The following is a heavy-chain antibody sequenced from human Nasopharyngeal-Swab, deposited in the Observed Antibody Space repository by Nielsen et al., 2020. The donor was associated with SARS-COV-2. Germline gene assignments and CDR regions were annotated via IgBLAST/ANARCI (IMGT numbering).Heavy chain of an antibody. CDR2: ISSSSSTI. CDR3: ARIAGRGSIYYYYMGV. J-gene: IGHJ6*03. D-gene: IGHD1-26*01. Sequence: GESLKISCAASGFTFSSYSMNWVRQAPGKGLEWVSYISSSSSTIYYADSVKGRFTISRDNAKNSLYLQMNSLRAEDTAVYFCARIAGRGSIYYYYMGVWGTGTTVTVSS. V-gene: IGHV3-48*04. CDR1: GFTFSSYS.